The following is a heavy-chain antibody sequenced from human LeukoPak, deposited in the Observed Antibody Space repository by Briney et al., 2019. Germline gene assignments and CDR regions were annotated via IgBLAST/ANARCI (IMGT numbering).Heavy chain of an antibody. CDR1: GFTVSSNY. CDR3: ARDQNYYDSSGYRDY. D-gene: IGHD3-22*01. Sequence: AGGSLRLSCAASGFTVSSNYMSWVRQAPGKGLEWVSVIYSCGSTYYADSVKGRFTISRDNSKNTLYLQMNSLRAEDTAVYYCARDQNYYDSSGYRDYWGQGTLVTVSS. J-gene: IGHJ4*02. CDR2: IYSCGST. V-gene: IGHV3-66*03.